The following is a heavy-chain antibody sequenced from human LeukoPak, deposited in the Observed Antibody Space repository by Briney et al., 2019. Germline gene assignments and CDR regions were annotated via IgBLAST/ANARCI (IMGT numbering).Heavy chain of an antibody. CDR2: IYHSGST. CDR1: GYSISSGYY. D-gene: IGHD3-9*01. J-gene: IGHJ3*02. CDR3: ARATYYDILTGTYHGVALDI. V-gene: IGHV4-38-2*01. Sequence: PSETLSLTCAVSGYSISSGYYWGWIRQPPGKGLEWIGSIYHSGSTYYNPSLKSRVTISVDTSKNQFSLKLSSVTAADTAVYYCARATYYDILTGTYHGVALDIWGQGTMVTVSS.